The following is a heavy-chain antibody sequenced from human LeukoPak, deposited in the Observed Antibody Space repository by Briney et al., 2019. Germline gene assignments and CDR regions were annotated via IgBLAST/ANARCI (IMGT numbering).Heavy chain of an antibody. CDR1: GGTFSSYA. CDR3: AKGYCSSPSCSRPAPFDP. V-gene: IGHV1-69*13. Sequence: PGASVKVSCKASGGTFSSYAISWVRQAPGQGLEWMGGIIPIFGTANYAQKFQGRVTITADESTSTAYMELSSLRSEDTAVYYCAKGYCSSPSCSRPAPFDPWGQGTLVTVSS. D-gene: IGHD2-2*01. CDR2: IIPIFGTA. J-gene: IGHJ5*02.